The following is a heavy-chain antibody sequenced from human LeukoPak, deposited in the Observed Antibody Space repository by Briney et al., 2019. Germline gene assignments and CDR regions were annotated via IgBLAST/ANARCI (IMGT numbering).Heavy chain of an antibody. Sequence: GGSLRLSCAASGFTFSSYAMSWVRQAPGKGLEWVSAISGSGGSTYYADSVKGRFTISRDNSKNTLYLQMNSLTAEDTAVFYCAKGGVILAPGVYWYMDVLGRGTTVTVSS. CDR3: AKGGVILAPGVYWYMDV. D-gene: IGHD3-16*02. J-gene: IGHJ6*03. V-gene: IGHV3-23*01. CDR2: ISGSGGST. CDR1: GFTFSSYA.